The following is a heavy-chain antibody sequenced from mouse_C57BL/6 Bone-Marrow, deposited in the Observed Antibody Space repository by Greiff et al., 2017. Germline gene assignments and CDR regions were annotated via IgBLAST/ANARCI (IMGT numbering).Heavy chain of an antibody. V-gene: IGHV1-63*01. Sequence: VPLQQSGAELVRPGTSVKMSCKASGSTFTNYWLGWAKQRPGHGLEWIGDIYPGGGYTNSNEKFKGRATLTADKSSSTAYMQFSSLTSEDSAIYYCARERVVATDGYFDYWGQGTTLTVSS. CDR3: ARERVVATDGYFDY. CDR1: GSTFTNYW. J-gene: IGHJ2*01. CDR2: IYPGGGYT. D-gene: IGHD1-1*01.